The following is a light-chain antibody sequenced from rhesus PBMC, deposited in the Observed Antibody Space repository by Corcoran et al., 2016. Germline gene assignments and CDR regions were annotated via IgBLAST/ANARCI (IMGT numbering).Light chain of an antibody. CDR2: QTT. CDR3: LTSKSYPYS. J-gene: IGKJ2*01. V-gene: IGKV7-13*01. CDR1: ESVSFFGINL. Sequence: DIVLTQSPSSLAVSPGQRATITCRASESVSFFGINLIHLYQQKDRQPTKLLIYQTTHKENGVPTRFSGSGSGTDFTLSLNPVVADDAADYYCLTSKSYPYSFGQGTKVEIK.